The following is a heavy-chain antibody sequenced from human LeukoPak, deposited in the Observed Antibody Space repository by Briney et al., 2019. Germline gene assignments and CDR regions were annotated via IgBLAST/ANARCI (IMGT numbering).Heavy chain of an antibody. CDR1: GGSISTYY. V-gene: IGHV4-4*07. Sequence: SETLSLTCTVSGGSISTYYWSWIRQPAGKGLEWIGRIYTSGSTNYNPPLKSRVTISVDKSKNQFSLKLSSVTAADTAVYYCAAQRTYCSGGNCYQYYFDYWGQGTLVTVSS. CDR3: AAQRTYCSGGNCYQYYFDY. D-gene: IGHD2-15*01. CDR2: IYTSGST. J-gene: IGHJ4*02.